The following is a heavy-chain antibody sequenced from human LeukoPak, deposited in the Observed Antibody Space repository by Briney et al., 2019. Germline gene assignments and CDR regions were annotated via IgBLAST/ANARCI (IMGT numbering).Heavy chain of an antibody. J-gene: IGHJ5*02. CDR2: IRAGGCST. CDR3: AKDGGSGMGFDP. CDR1: GFTFSNYA. D-gene: IGHD3-10*01. V-gene: IGHV3-23*01. Sequence: SGGSLRLSCAASGFTFSNYAMTWVRQAPGKGLEWVSGIRAGGCSTNFADSVRGRFTLSTDNSKNTLYLQMNSLRAEDAAMYYCAKDGGSGMGFDPWGQGTLVTVSS.